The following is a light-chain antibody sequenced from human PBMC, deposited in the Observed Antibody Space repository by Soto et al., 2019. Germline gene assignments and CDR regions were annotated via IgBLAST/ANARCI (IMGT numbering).Light chain of an antibody. CDR1: QSISVW. J-gene: IGKJ2*01. V-gene: IGKV1-5*03. CDR2: KAS. Sequence: DIQMTQSPSTLSASVGDRVTITCRASQSISVWLAWYQQKAGKAPNLLIYKASRLESGVPSRFSGSGSETEFTLTISGLQPGDSATYYCQQRSDWPAYSFGQGTKVDIK. CDR3: QQRSDWPAYS.